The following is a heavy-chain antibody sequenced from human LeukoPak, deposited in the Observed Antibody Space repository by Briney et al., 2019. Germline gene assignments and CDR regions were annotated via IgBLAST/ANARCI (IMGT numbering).Heavy chain of an antibody. CDR2: ISTYNGNT. J-gene: IGHJ3*02. V-gene: IGHV1-18*03. CDR1: GYTFTTFTTYG. CDR3: ARDGGSAYCGGDCYYAFDI. D-gene: IGHD2-21*02. Sequence: ASVKVSCKASGYTFTTFTTYGISWVRQAPGQGLEWMGWISTYNGNTNYAQKVQGRVTMTTDTSTSTAYMELRSLRADDMAVYYCARDGGSAYCGGDCYYAFDIWGQGTMVTVSS.